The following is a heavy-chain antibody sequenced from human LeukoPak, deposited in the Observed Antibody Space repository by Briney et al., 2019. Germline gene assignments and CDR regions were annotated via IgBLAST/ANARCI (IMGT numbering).Heavy chain of an antibody. V-gene: IGHV3-66*01. CDR1: GFTVSSNY. Sequence: GGPLRLSCAASGFTVSSNYMSWVRQAPGKGLEWVSVIYSGGSTYYADSVKGRFTISRDNSKNTLYLQMNSLRAEDTAVYYCARDGDYGDYADWGQGTLVTVSS. J-gene: IGHJ4*02. CDR2: IYSGGST. CDR3: ARDGDYGDYAD. D-gene: IGHD4-17*01.